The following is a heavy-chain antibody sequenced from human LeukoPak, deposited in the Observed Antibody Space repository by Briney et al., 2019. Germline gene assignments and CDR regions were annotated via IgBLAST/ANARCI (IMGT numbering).Heavy chain of an antibody. D-gene: IGHD2-2*02. J-gene: IGHJ5*02. Sequence: ASVKVSCKASGYTFTSYYMHWVRQAPGQGLEWMGIINPSGGSTSYAQKFQGRVTMTRDMSRSTVYMELSSLRSEDTAVYYCARDRSGCSSTSCYRSRLGFDPWGQGTLVTVSS. CDR2: INPSGGST. CDR3: ARDRSGCSSTSCYRSRLGFDP. CDR1: GYTFTSYY. V-gene: IGHV1-46*01.